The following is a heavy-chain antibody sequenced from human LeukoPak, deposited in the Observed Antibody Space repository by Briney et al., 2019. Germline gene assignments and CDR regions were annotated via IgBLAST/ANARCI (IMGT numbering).Heavy chain of an antibody. J-gene: IGHJ4*02. CDR2: IYTSGST. CDR3: ARLIAARGEDYFDY. D-gene: IGHD6-6*01. Sequence: PSQTLSLTCTVSGGSISSGSYYWSWIRQPAGKGLEWIGRIYTSGSTNYNPSLKSRVTISVDTSKNQFSLKLSSVTAADTAVYYCARLIAARGEDYFDYWGQGTLVTVSS. CDR1: GGSISSGSYY. V-gene: IGHV4-61*02.